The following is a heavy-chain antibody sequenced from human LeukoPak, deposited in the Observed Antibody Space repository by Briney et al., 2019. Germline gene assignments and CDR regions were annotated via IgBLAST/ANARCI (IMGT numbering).Heavy chain of an antibody. Sequence: SETLSLTCAVYGGSFSGYYWSWIRQAPGKGLEWIGEINQSGSTNYNPSLKSRVTISVDTSKNQFSLKLSSVTAADTAVYYCASGRQQRVQLRSYYGMDVWGKGTTVTVSS. V-gene: IGHV4-34*01. CDR2: INQSGST. CDR1: GGSFSGYY. CDR3: ASGRQQRVQLRSYYGMDV. J-gene: IGHJ6*04. D-gene: IGHD6-13*01.